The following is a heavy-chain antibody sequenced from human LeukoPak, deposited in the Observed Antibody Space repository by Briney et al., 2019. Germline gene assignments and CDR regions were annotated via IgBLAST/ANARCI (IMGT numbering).Heavy chain of an antibody. D-gene: IGHD2-15*01. CDR3: TRYAETYCSGGSCYPRAFDI. J-gene: IGHJ3*02. V-gene: IGHV3-73*01. CDR1: GFTFSGSA. CDR2: IRSKANSYAT. Sequence: PGGSLKLSCAASGFTFSGSAMHWVRQASGKGLEWVGRIRSKANSYATAYAASVKGRFTISRDDSKNTAYLQMNSLKTKDTAVYYCTRYAETYCSGGSCYPRAFDIWGQGTMVTVSS.